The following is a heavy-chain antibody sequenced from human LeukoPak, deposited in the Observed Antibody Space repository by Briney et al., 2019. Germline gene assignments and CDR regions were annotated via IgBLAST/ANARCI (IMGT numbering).Heavy chain of an antibody. D-gene: IGHD4-17*01. CDR2: INHGGST. V-gene: IGHV4-34*01. Sequence: SETLSLTCAVYGGSLSGYYWSWIRQPPGKGLEWIGEINHGGSTNYNPSLKSRVTISVDTSKNQFSLKLSSVTAADAAVYYCARHKYGDYTFDYWGQGTLVTVSS. CDR3: ARHKYGDYTFDY. CDR1: GGSLSGYY. J-gene: IGHJ4*02.